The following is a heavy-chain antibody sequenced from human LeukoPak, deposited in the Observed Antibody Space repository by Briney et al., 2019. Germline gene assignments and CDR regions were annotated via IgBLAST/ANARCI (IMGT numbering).Heavy chain of an antibody. Sequence: PGGSLRLSCAASGFTFSSYAITWVRQAPGKGLEWVSTISGSGGSTYYADSVKGRFTISRDNSKNTLHLQMNSLRAEDTAVYYCAKGPSAIAAAADWFDPWGQGTLVTVSS. CDR1: GFTFSSYA. D-gene: IGHD6-13*01. J-gene: IGHJ5*02. CDR3: AKGPSAIAAAADWFDP. V-gene: IGHV3-23*01. CDR2: ISGSGGST.